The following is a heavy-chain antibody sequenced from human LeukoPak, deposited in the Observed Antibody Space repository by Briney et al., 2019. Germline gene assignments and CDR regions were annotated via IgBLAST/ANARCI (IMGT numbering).Heavy chain of an antibody. CDR2: IYPGDSDT. V-gene: IGHV5-51*01. Sequence: GESLQISCQGSGYSFTSYWIGWVRQMPGKGLEWMGIIYPGDSDTRYSPSFQGQVTISADKSISTAYLQWSSLKASDTAMYYCATPRSSGWYYFDYWGQGTLVTVSS. J-gene: IGHJ4*02. CDR1: GYSFTSYW. D-gene: IGHD6-19*01. CDR3: ATPRSSGWYYFDY.